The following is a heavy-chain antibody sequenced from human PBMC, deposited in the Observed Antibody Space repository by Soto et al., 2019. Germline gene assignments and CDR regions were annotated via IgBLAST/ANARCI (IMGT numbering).Heavy chain of an antibody. CDR3: ARDTSGWSLNGLDV. Sequence: QVDLVQSGAEVKKPGASVTISCKASGSAITRYYIHWVRQAPGRGLEWMGIINTGGGSASYAQKFVDKVTIYKETSRGVVYMDLRRLISEDTAVYYCARDTSGWSLNGLDVWGQGTTVNVSS. V-gene: IGHV1-46*01. J-gene: IGHJ6*02. CDR2: INTGGGSA. D-gene: IGHD6-19*01. CDR1: GSAITRYY.